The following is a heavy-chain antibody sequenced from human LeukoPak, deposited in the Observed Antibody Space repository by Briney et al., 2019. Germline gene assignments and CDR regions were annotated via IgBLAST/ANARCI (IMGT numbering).Heavy chain of an antibody. Sequence: SETLSLTCTASGGSISSRSYYWGWIRQPPGKGLEWIGSIYSSGSTYYNPSLKSRVTISVDTSRNQFSLKLSSVTAADTAVCYCCLVETTLDYWGQGTLVTVSS. V-gene: IGHV4-39*01. J-gene: IGHJ4*02. D-gene: IGHD4/OR15-4a*01. CDR1: GGSISSRSYY. CDR3: CLVETTLDY. CDR2: IYSSGST.